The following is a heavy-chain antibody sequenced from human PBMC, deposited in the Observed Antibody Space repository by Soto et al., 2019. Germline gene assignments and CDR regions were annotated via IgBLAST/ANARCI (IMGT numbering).Heavy chain of an antibody. Sequence: EVQLLESGGGLVQPGGSLRLSCAASGFTFSSYAMTWVRQAPGKGLEWVSTISGSGGNTYFADSVKGRFTISRDNSKNTLHLQMSSLRAEDTAIYYGAKDQKGGNYYYYGMDVWGQGTTVTVSS. CDR3: AKDQKGGNYYYYGMDV. CDR1: GFTFSSYA. D-gene: IGHD1-1*01. CDR2: ISGSGGNT. V-gene: IGHV3-23*01. J-gene: IGHJ6*02.